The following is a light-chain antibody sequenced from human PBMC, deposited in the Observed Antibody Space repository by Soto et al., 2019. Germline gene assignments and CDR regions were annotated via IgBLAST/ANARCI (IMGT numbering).Light chain of an antibody. CDR3: QQSYSTPCT. CDR2: WAS. V-gene: IGKV4-1*01. Sequence: DIVMTQSPDSLAVSLGERATINCKSSQSVLYSSNNKNYLAWYQQKPGQPPKLLIYWASTRESGVPDRFSGSGSGTDFTLTISSLQPEDFATYYCQQSYSTPCTFGQGTKVEIK. J-gene: IGKJ1*01. CDR1: QSVLYSSNNKNY.